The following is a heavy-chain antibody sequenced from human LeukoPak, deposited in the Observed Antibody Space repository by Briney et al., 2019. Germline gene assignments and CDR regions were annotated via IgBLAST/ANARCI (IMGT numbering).Heavy chain of an antibody. Sequence: GGSLRLSCAASGFTFSTYWMTWVRQAPGKGLEWVANIKHDGSQKYYVDSVKGRFTISRDDAKNSVYLQMNSLRADDTAVYYCARFAAGGSYYYYMDVWGKGTTVTVSS. CDR1: GFTFSTYW. V-gene: IGHV3-7*01. CDR3: ARFAAGGSYYYYMDV. CDR2: IKHDGSQK. D-gene: IGHD6-25*01. J-gene: IGHJ6*03.